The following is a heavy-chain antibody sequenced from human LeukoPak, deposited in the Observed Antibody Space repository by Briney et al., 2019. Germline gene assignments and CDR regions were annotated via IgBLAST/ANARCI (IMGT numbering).Heavy chain of an antibody. V-gene: IGHV1-69*13. J-gene: IGHJ4*02. CDR2: IIPIFGTA. CDR3: AQSGGDTVTRFDY. D-gene: IGHD4-11*01. CDR1: GGTFSSYA. Sequence: ASVKVSCKASGGTFSSYAISWVRQAPGQGLEWMGGIIPIFGTANYAQKFQGRVTINADESTSTAYMELSSLRSEDTAVYYCAQSGGDTVTRFDYWGQGTLVTISS.